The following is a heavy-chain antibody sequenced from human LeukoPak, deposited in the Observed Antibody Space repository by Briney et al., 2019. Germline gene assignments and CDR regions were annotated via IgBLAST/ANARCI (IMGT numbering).Heavy chain of an antibody. Sequence: ASVTDSCQASRYTYTSYVMHSVRQAPGQRLEGMGWTNAGNGNTNYSQKLQGRVTITRDTSANTVYMHLSSLRSEDTAVYYCARATRVSSGMDVWGKGTTVTVSS. V-gene: IGHV1-3*01. D-gene: IGHD3-10*01. CDR2: TNAGNGNT. CDR1: RYTYTSYV. CDR3: ARATRVSSGMDV. J-gene: IGHJ6*04.